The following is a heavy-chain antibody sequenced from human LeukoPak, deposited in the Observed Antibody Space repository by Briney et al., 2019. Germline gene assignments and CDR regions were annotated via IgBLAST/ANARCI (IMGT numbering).Heavy chain of an antibody. CDR2: IRSKAYGGTT. J-gene: IGHJ2*01. CDR3: TRVLGLLNWYFDL. Sequence: GGSLRLSCTASGFTFGDYGMSWFRQAPGEGLEWVGFIRSKAYGGTTEYAASVKGRFTISRDDSKSIAYLQMNSLKIEDTAVYYCTRVLGLLNWYFDLWGRGTLVTVSS. D-gene: IGHD3-16*01. CDR1: GFTFGDYG. V-gene: IGHV3-49*03.